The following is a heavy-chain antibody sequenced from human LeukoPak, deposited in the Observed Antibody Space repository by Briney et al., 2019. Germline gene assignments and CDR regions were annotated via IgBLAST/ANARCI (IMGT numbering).Heavy chain of an antibody. J-gene: IGHJ4*02. D-gene: IGHD3-22*01. Sequence: SETLSLTCVVYGESFSGYYWSWIRQPPGKGLEWIGEINHSGSTNYNPSLKSRVTISVDTSKNQFSLKLSSVTAADTAVYYCAGGASGYYYVRDQYYFDYWGQGTLVTVSS. CDR2: INHSGST. V-gene: IGHV4-34*01. CDR1: GESFSGYY. CDR3: AGGASGYYYVRDQYYFDY.